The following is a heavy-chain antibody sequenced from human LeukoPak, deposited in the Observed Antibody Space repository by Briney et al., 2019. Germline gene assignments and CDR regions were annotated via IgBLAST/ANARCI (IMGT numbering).Heavy chain of an antibody. V-gene: IGHV3-23*01. CDR3: AKADGSGTYYTRPSDY. J-gene: IGHJ4*02. CDR2: ISGSAINT. CDR1: GFTFSSYA. Sequence: PGGSLRLSCAASGFTFSSYAMSWVRQAPGKGLEWVSGISGSAINTYYADFVKGRFTISRDNAQNTLYLQMSSLRAEDSAVYYCAKADGSGTYYTRPSDYWGQGTLVTVSS. D-gene: IGHD3-10*01.